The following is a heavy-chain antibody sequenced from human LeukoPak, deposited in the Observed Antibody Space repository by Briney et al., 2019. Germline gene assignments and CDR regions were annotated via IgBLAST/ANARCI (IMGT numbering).Heavy chain of an antibody. V-gene: IGHV4-39*01. CDR2: IYYSGRT. Sequence: SETLSLTCTVSGGSISSSSYYWGWIRQPPGKGLEWIGSIYYSGRTYYSPSLKSRVTVSVDTSKNQFSLKLSSVTAADTAVYYCARHPLRGPRYYYDSSGPLFYMDVWGKGTTVTVSS. CDR1: GGSISSSSYY. J-gene: IGHJ6*03. CDR3: ARHPLRGPRYYYDSSGPLFYMDV. D-gene: IGHD3-22*01.